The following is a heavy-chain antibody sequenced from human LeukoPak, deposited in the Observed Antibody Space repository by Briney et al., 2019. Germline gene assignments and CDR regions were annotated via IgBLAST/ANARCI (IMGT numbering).Heavy chain of an antibody. D-gene: IGHD6-13*01. J-gene: IGHJ4*02. Sequence: GGSLRLSCAASGFTFSSYGMLWVRQAPGKGLEWVAVISYDGSNKYYADSVKGRFTISRDNSKNTLYLQMNSLRAEDTAVYYCAKDQGYSSSWYLDYWGQGTLVTVSS. V-gene: IGHV3-30*18. CDR1: GFTFSSYG. CDR3: AKDQGYSSSWYLDY. CDR2: ISYDGSNK.